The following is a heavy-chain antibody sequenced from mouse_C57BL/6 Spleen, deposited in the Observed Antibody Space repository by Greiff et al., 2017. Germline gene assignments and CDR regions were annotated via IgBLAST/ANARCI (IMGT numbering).Heavy chain of an antibody. V-gene: IGHV1-69*01. CDR3: ASGEGYYYFAY. CDR2: IDPSDSYT. J-gene: IGHJ3*01. CDR1: GYTFTSYW. D-gene: IGHD2-3*01. Sequence: QVQLQQPGAELVMPGASVKLSCKASGYTFTSYWMHWVKQRPGQGLEWIGEIDPSDSYTNYNQKFKGKSTLTVDKSSSTAYMQLSSLTSEDSAVYYCASGEGYYYFAYWGQGTLVTVSA.